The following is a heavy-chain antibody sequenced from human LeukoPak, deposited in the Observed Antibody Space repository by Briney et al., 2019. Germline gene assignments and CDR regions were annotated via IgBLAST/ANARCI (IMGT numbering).Heavy chain of an antibody. J-gene: IGHJ4*02. V-gene: IGHV4-61*02. CDR2: IYTSGST. Sequence: SETLSLTCTVSGGSISSGSYYWSWIRQPAGKGLEWIGRIYTSGSTNYNPSLKSRVTISVDTSKNQFSLKLSSVTAADTAVYYCARARHYEFWSGYQSYFDDWGQGTLVTVSS. CDR1: GGSISSGSYY. CDR3: ARARHYEFWSGYQSYFDD. D-gene: IGHD3-3*01.